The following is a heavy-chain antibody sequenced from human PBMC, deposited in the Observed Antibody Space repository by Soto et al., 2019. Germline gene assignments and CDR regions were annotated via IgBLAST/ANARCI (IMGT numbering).Heavy chain of an antibody. CDR3: ARGAVTTWGWGMDV. D-gene: IGHD4-17*01. J-gene: IGHJ6*04. Sequence: GGSLRLSCAASGFTFSSYWMHWVRQAPGKGLVWVSRINSDGSSTSYADSVKGRFTISRDNAKNTLYLQMNSLRAEDTAVYYCARGAVTTWGWGMDVWAKGPRSPSPQ. CDR1: GFTFSSYW. CDR2: INSDGSST. V-gene: IGHV3-74*01.